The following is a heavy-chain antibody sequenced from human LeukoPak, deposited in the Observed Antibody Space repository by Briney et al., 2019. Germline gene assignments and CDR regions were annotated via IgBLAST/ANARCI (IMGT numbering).Heavy chain of an antibody. D-gene: IGHD2-2*01. CDR3: AHGSMYQLDY. Sequence: GGSLRLSCAASGFSFSSHGMSWVRQAPGKGLEWVSGIIGGAGGTYYADSVKGRFTISRDNAKNTLYLQMNSLRAEGTAVYYCAHGSMYQLDYWGQGTLVTVSS. CDR2: IIGGAGGT. J-gene: IGHJ4*02. CDR1: GFSFSSHG. V-gene: IGHV3-23*01.